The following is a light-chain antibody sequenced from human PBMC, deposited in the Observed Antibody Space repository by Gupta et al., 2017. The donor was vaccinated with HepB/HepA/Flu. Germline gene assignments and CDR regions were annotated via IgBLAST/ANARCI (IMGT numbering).Light chain of an antibody. CDR3: QQYDNSPPLT. Sequence: EIVLTQSPGTLSLSPGERATLSCRASQTVRSDFLAWYQHNPGQAPRLLIYGASSRAAGIPDRFSGTGSGTDFTLTIGRLEPEDFAVYYCQQYDNSPPLTFGGGTKVEIK. V-gene: IGKV3-20*01. J-gene: IGKJ4*01. CDR1: QTVRSDF. CDR2: GAS.